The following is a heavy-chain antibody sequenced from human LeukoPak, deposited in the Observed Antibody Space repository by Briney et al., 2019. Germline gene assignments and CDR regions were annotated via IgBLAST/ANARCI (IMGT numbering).Heavy chain of an antibody. D-gene: IGHD5-18*01. CDR1: GGTFISYA. CDR2: IIPIFGTA. V-gene: IGHV1-69*05. J-gene: IGHJ4*02. CDR3: AREKYSYGYYFDY. Sequence: SVKVSCKSSGGTFISYAISWVRQAPGQRVEWMGRIIPIFGTANYAQKFQGRVTITTDESTNTAYMELSSLRSEDTAVYYCAREKYSYGYYFDYWGQGTLVTVSS.